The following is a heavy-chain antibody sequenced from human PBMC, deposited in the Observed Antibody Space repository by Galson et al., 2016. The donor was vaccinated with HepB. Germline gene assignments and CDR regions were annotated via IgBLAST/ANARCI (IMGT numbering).Heavy chain of an antibody. CDR1: GFIFSSYW. J-gene: IGHJ6*02. V-gene: IGHV3-74*01. D-gene: IGHD6-13*01. CDR3: ARRAMYSRSSTYYYGMDV. CDR2: LNGDGGDT. Sequence: PRLSCAASGFIFSSYWMTWVRQAPGKGLVWVSRLNGDGGDTSYADSVKGRFTISRDNAKNTLYLQMNSLRAEDTAVYYCARRAMYSRSSTYYYGMDVWGQGTTVTVSS.